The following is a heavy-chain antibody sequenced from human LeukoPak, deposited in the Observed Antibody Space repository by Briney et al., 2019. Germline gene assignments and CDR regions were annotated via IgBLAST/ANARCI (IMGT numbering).Heavy chain of an antibody. V-gene: IGHV4-59*08. Sequence: LETLSLTCTVSGGSISSYYWSWIRQPPGKGLEWIGYIYYSGSTNYNPSLKSRVTISVDTSKNQFSLKLSSVTAADTAVYYCARVPPGGYYYYGMDVWGQGTTVTVSS. CDR3: ARVPPGGYYYYGMDV. CDR2: IYYSGST. CDR1: GGSISSYY. D-gene: IGHD3-16*01. J-gene: IGHJ6*02.